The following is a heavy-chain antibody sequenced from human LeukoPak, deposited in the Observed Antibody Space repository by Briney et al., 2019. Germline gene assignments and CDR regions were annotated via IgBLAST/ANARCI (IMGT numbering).Heavy chain of an antibody. Sequence: PGGSLRLSCAASGFTFSSYAMTWVRQAPGKGLEWVSGTSDSGGSTYYADSVKGRFTISRDNSKNTLYLQMNSLRAEDTAVYYCAKDDGSSRGDWGQGTLVTASS. CDR1: GFTFSSYA. CDR2: TSDSGGST. D-gene: IGHD6-13*01. CDR3: AKDDGSSRGD. J-gene: IGHJ4*02. V-gene: IGHV3-23*01.